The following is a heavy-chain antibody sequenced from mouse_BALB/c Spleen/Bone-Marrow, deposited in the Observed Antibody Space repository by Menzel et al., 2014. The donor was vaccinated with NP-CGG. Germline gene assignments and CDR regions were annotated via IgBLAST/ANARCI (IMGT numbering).Heavy chain of an antibody. CDR1: GYTFTDYA. J-gene: IGHJ3*01. V-gene: IGHV1-67*01. CDR3: ARDYDYGFAY. CDR2: ISTYYGDA. Sequence: QVQLQQPGAELVRPGVSVKISCKGSGYTFTDYAMHWVKQSHAKSLEWIGVISTYYGDASYNQKFKGKATMTVDKSSSTAYMGLARLTSEDSAIYYCARDYDYGFAYWGQGTLVTVSA. D-gene: IGHD2-4*01.